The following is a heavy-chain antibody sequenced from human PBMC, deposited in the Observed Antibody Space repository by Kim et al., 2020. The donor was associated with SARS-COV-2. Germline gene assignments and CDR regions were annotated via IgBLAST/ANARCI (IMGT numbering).Heavy chain of an antibody. D-gene: IGHD6-13*01. CDR1: GGSISSSSYY. CDR2: IYYSGST. J-gene: IGHJ6*02. V-gene: IGHV4-39*07. Sequence: SETLSLTCTVSGGSISSSSYYWGWIRQPPGKGLEWIGSIYYSGSTYYNPSLKSRVTISVDTSKNQFSLKLSSVTAADTAVYYCARDLTGSWPYYYYYGMDVWGQGTTVTVSS. CDR3: ARDLTGSWPYYYYYGMDV.